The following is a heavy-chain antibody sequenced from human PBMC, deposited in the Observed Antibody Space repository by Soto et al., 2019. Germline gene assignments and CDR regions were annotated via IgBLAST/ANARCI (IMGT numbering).Heavy chain of an antibody. CDR3: ARAAKSGYCAGAVDS. CDR1: GXTFSSYA. CDR2: IIPIFGTA. D-gene: IGHD3-3*01. J-gene: IGHJ3*02. V-gene: IGHV1-69*13. Sequence: SVQVPCQAFGXTFSSYAXXXVRQAPGQVLEWMGGIIPIFGTANYAQKFQGRATITADESTSTAYMELSTLRSEDTAVYYCARAAKSGYCAGAVDSWGQGTTVTVSS.